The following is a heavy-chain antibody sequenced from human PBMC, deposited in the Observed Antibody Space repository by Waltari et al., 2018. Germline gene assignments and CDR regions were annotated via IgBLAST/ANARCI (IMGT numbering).Heavy chain of an antibody. J-gene: IGHJ4*02. CDR1: GGTFSSYA. D-gene: IGHD6-13*01. CDR2: IIPMFGTA. CDR3: ARAAVAAAGTPCDY. V-gene: IGHV1-69*01. Sequence: QVQLVQSGAEVKKPGSSVKVSCKASGGTFSSYAISWVRQVPGQGLEWMGGIIPMFGTANYAQKFQGRVTITADESTSTAYMELSSLRSEDTAVYYCARAAVAAAGTPCDYWGQGTLVTVSS.